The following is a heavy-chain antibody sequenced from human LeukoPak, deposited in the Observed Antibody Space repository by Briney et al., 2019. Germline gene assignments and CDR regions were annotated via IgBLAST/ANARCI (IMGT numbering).Heavy chain of an antibody. J-gene: IGHJ6*02. V-gene: IGHV4-34*01. Sequence: SETLSLTCAVYGGSFSGYYWSWIRQPPGKGLEWIGEINHSGSTNYNPSLKSRVTISVDTSKNQFSLKLSSVTAAGTAVYYCASVPPPITIFYYYGMDVWGQGTTVTVSS. CDR2: INHSGST. D-gene: IGHD3-3*01. CDR1: GGSFSGYY. CDR3: ASVPPPITIFYYYGMDV.